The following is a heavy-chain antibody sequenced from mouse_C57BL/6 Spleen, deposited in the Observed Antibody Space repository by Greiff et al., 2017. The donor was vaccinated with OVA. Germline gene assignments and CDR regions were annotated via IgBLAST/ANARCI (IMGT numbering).Heavy chain of an antibody. Sequence: VQLQQSGAELARPGASVKLSCKASGYTFTSYGISWVKQRTGQGLEWIGEIYPRSGNTYYNEKFKGKATLTADKSSSTAYMELRSLTSEDSAVYFCAREGIYYDYDVYAMDYWGQGTSVTVSS. D-gene: IGHD2-4*01. J-gene: IGHJ4*01. V-gene: IGHV1-81*01. CDR3: AREGIYYDYDVYAMDY. CDR2: IYPRSGNT. CDR1: GYTFTSYG.